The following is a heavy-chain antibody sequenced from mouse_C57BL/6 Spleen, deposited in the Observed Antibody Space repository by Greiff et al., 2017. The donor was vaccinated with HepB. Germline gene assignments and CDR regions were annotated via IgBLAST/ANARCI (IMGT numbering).Heavy chain of an antibody. V-gene: IGHV5-6*01. CDR1: GFTFSSYG. Sequence: EVHLVESGGDLVKPGGSLKLSCAASGFTFSSYGMSWVRQTPDKRLEWVATISSGGSYTYYPDSVKGRFTISRDNAKNTLYLQMSSLKSEDTAMYYCARDDGYLYYAMDYWGQGTSVTVSS. CDR3: ARDDGYLYYAMDY. CDR2: ISSGGSYT. D-gene: IGHD2-3*01. J-gene: IGHJ4*01.